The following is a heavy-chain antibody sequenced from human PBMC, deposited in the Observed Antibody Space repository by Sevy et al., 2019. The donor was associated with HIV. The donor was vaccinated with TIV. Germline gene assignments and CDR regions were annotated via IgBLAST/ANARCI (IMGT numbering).Heavy chain of an antibody. CDR1: GFTFTYAW. Sequence: GGSLRLSCAASGFTFTYAWMTWVRQAPGKGLEWLGRIKSKADGGTIDYAAPVKGRFTISRDDSKNTLYLQMNSLKTEDTGVYYCSTDPIILLLVTDGMDVWGRGTTVIVSS. CDR3: STDPIILLLVTDGMDV. CDR2: IKSKADGGTI. D-gene: IGHD2-8*02. V-gene: IGHV3-15*01. J-gene: IGHJ6*02.